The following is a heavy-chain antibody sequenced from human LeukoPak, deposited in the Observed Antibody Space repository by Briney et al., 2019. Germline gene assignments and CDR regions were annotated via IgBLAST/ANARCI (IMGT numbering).Heavy chain of an antibody. Sequence: SETLSLTCTVSGGSISSYYWSWIRQPPGKGLEWIGYIYYSGSTNYNPSLKSRVTISVDTSKNQFSLKLSSVTAADTAVYYCARFGGYDYGLFDYWGQGTLVTVSS. D-gene: IGHD5-12*01. CDR3: ARFGGYDYGLFDY. V-gene: IGHV4-59*08. J-gene: IGHJ4*02. CDR2: IYYSGST. CDR1: GGSISSYY.